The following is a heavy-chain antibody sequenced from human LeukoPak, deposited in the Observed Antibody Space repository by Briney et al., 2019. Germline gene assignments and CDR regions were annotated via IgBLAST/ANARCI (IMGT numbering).Heavy chain of an antibody. Sequence: ASVKVSCKASGYTFTSYDINWVRQATGQRLEWMGWMNPNSGNTGYAQKFQGRVTMTRNISTSTAYMELSSLRSEDTAVYCCARGSRSGDYWGQGTQVTVSS. D-gene: IGHD3-10*01. J-gene: IGHJ4*02. CDR2: MNPNSGNT. V-gene: IGHV1-8*01. CDR1: GYTFTSYD. CDR3: ARGSRSGDY.